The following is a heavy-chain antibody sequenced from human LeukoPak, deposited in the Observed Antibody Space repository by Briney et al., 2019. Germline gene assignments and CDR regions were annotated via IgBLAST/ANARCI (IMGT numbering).Heavy chain of an antibody. CDR1: GFTFSSYG. Sequence: PGGSLRLSCAASGFTFSSYGMHWVRQAPGKGLEWVAVISYDGSNKYYADSVKGRFTISRDNAKNSLYLQMNSLRAEDTAVYYCAIAERGIAAAGTPLYWGQGTLVTVSS. V-gene: IGHV3-30*03. D-gene: IGHD6-13*01. J-gene: IGHJ4*02. CDR3: AIAERGIAAAGTPLY. CDR2: ISYDGSNK.